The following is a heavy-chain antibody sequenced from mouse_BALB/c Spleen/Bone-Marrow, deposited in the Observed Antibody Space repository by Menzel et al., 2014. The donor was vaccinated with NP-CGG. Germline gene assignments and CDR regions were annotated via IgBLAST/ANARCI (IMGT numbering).Heavy chain of an antibody. V-gene: IGHV1-14*01. CDR3: SRLGPYYMYAVPS. CDR1: GYTYTSYI. CDR2: INPYNDYT. Sequence: VQLQQSGPGLVKPGGAVKRARKGTGYTYTSYIIHWVKKKTGQGLDWIGYINPYNDYTKYNEKFKGKATLTSDRSSSTAYMELSSLTSEDSAVYFCSRLGPYYMYAVPSWRPATLLPFSA. J-gene: IGHJ3*01. D-gene: IGHD2-14*01.